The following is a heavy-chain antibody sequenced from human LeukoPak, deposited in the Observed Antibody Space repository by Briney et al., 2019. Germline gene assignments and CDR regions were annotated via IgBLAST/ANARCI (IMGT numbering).Heavy chain of an antibody. CDR3: ASPRVVVGYYMDV. D-gene: IGHD2-15*01. CDR1: GFTVSSNY. Sequence: GGSLRLSXAASGFTVSSNYMSWVRQAPGKGLEWVSVIYSGGSTYYADSVKGRFTIFRDNSKNTLYLQMNSLRAEDTAAYYCASPRVVVGYYMDVWGKGTTVTVSS. J-gene: IGHJ6*03. CDR2: IYSGGST. V-gene: IGHV3-66*02.